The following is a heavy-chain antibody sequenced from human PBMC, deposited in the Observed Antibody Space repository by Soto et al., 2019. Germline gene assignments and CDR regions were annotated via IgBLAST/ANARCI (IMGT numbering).Heavy chain of an antibody. D-gene: IGHD3-16*01. V-gene: IGHV1-3*01. J-gene: IGHJ6*02. Sequence: GASVKVSCKASGYTFTSYAMHWVRQAPGQRLEWMGWINAGNGNTKYSQKFQGRVTITRDTSASTAYMELSSLRSEDTAVYYCARVRGGYYYYGMDAWGQGTTVTVSS. CDR2: INAGNGNT. CDR3: ARVRGGYYYYGMDA. CDR1: GYTFTSYA.